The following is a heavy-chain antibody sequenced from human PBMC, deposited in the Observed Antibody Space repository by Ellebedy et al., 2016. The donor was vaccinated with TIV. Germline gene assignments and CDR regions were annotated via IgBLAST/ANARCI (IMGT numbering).Heavy chain of an antibody. CDR1: GFSFGDYA. Sequence: GESLKISCTAAGFSFGDYAMSWFRQAPGKGLEWVSGIVGGGAERYADSVKGRFTISRDNSKRTVDLQMNSLRAEDTAVYFCAKDRTSGDGYWVFDNWGQGTLVSVSS. V-gene: IGHV3-23*01. J-gene: IGHJ4*02. CDR3: AKDRTSGDGYWVFDN. CDR2: IVGGGA. D-gene: IGHD5-18*01.